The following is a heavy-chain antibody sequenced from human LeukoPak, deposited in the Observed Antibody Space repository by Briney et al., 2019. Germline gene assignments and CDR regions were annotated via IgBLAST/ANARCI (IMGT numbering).Heavy chain of an antibody. Sequence: ASVKVSCKASGYTFTSYGISWVRQAPGQGLEWMGWISAYNGNTNYAQKLQGRVTMTTDTSTSTAYMELRSLRSDDTAVYYCARVVDYYGSGSYEAFRYWGQGTLVTVSS. J-gene: IGHJ4*02. CDR3: ARVVDYYGSGSYEAFRY. CDR1: GYTFTSYG. CDR2: ISAYNGNT. D-gene: IGHD3-10*01. V-gene: IGHV1-18*01.